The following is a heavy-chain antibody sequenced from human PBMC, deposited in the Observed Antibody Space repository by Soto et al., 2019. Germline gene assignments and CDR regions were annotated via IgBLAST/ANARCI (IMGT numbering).Heavy chain of an antibody. J-gene: IGHJ4*02. CDR1: GFTFSNYV. Sequence: EVQLLESGGGLVQPGGSLRLSCAASGFTFSNYVMTWVRQAPGKGLEWVSSISGSGDSTYYADSVKGRFSISRDNSKNTLYLQMNRLRVDDTAVCYCENCEGDYWGQGTLVTVSS. V-gene: IGHV3-23*01. CDR3: ENCEGDY. CDR2: ISGSGDST.